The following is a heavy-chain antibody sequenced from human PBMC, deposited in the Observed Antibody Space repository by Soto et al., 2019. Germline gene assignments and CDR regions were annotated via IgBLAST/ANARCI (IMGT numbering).Heavy chain of an antibody. CDR3: SKGRYYYDSSGSPEGAFDI. J-gene: IGHJ3*02. V-gene: IGHV3-43*01. CDR1: GFTFDDYT. Sequence: PGGSLRLSCAASGFTFDDYTMHWVRQAPGKGLEWVSLTSWDGGSTYYADSVKGRFTISRDNSKNSLYLQMNSLRTEDTAFYYCSKGRYYYDSSGSPEGAFDIWGQGTMVTVSS. CDR2: TSWDGGST. D-gene: IGHD3-22*01.